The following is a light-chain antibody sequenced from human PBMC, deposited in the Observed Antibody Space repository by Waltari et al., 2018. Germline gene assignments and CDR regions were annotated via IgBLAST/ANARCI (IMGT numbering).Light chain of an antibody. CDR3: GTWDGSLNVVL. CDR2: DNN. Sequence: QSVLTQPPSVSAAPGQKGTISCSGGSSNVGSNHESWYQQLPGTGPKVVIYDNNKRPSGIPDRFSGSKSVTSATLGITGLQTGDEADYYCGTWDGSLNVVLFGGGTKLTVL. CDR1: SSNVGSNH. V-gene: IGLV1-51*01. J-gene: IGLJ2*01.